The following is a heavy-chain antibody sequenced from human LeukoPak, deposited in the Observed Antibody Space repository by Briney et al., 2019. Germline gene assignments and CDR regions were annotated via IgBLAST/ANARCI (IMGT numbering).Heavy chain of an antibody. Sequence: SETLSLTCTVSGGSISTTSHYWGWIRQPPGKGLEWIVSIYYSGSTYYNPSLKSRVTISVDTSKNQFSLKLSSVTAADTAVYYCARPLLYDSSGYYAFDYWGQGTLVTVSS. CDR1: GGSISTTSHY. CDR2: IYYSGST. V-gene: IGHV4-39*01. J-gene: IGHJ4*02. CDR3: ARPLLYDSSGYYAFDY. D-gene: IGHD3-22*01.